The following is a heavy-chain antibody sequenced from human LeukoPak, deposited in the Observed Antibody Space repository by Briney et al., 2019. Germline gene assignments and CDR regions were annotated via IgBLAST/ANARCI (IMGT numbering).Heavy chain of an antibody. CDR1: GGTFSSYA. Sequence: WASVKVSCKASGGTFSSYAISWVRQAPGRGLEWMGGIIPIFGTANYAQKFQGRVTITTDESTSTAYMELSSLRSEDTAVYYCARSDALLWFGELSNWGQGTLVTVSS. D-gene: IGHD3-10*01. CDR2: IIPIFGTA. V-gene: IGHV1-69*05. CDR3: ARSDALLWFGELSN. J-gene: IGHJ4*02.